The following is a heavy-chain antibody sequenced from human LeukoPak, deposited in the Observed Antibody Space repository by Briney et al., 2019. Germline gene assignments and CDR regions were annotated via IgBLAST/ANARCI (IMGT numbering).Heavy chain of an antibody. Sequence: PGGSLSLSCAASGFTFSSYGMHWVRQPPGKGLEWVAFIRFDGSNKYYADSVKGRFTISRDNSKNTLYLQMNSLRAEDTAVYYCAKQAVARAGSFFDYWGQGTLVTVSS. CDR2: IRFDGSNK. D-gene: IGHD6-19*01. V-gene: IGHV3-30*02. CDR1: GFTFSSYG. J-gene: IGHJ4*02. CDR3: AKQAVARAGSFFDY.